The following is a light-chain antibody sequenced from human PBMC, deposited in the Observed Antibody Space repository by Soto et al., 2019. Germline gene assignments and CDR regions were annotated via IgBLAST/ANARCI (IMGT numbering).Light chain of an antibody. CDR1: QSVSSN. CDR3: QQSNKWPYT. J-gene: IGKJ2*01. Sequence: EIVMTQSPATLSVSPGKRATLSCRASQSVSSNLAWYQQKPGQAPRLLFDGASTRATGLPARFSGSGSGTDVTLTISSLQSEDFAVYYCQQSNKWPYTFGQGTKLEIK. CDR2: GAS. V-gene: IGKV3-15*01.